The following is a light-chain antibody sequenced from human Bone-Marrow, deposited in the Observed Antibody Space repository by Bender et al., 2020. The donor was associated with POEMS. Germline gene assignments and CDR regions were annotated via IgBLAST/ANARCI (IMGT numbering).Light chain of an antibody. J-gene: IGLJ2*01. CDR2: HST. V-gene: IGLV3-1*01. CDR1: NLGDKH. Sequence: SYEVTQPPSVSVSAGQTATITCSGENLGDKHACWYQQKPGQSPVVVLYHSTKSPSGIPERCSGSNSENTATLTITETQAVDEADYFCHAWDRNTVVFGGGTKLTVL. CDR3: HAWDRNTVV.